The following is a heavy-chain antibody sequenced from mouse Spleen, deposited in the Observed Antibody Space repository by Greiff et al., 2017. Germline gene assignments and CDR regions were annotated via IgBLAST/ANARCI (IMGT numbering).Heavy chain of an antibody. CDR3: ARQAYYGNPYWYFDV. Sequence: EVMLVESGGGLVKLGGSLKLSCAASGFTFSSYAMSWVRQTPEKRLEWVATISSGGGNTYYPDSVKGRFTISRDNAKNTLYLQMSSLKSEDTAMYYCARQAYYGNPYWYFDVWGAGTTVTVSS. CDR1: GFTFSSYA. V-gene: IGHV5-9*01. D-gene: IGHD2-10*01. J-gene: IGHJ1*01. CDR2: ISSGGGNT.